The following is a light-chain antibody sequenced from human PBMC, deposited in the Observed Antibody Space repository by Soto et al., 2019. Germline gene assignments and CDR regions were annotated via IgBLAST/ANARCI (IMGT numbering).Light chain of an antibody. CDR2: SNN. J-gene: IGLJ1*01. Sequence: QSVLTQPPSASGTPGQRVTISCSGSSSNIGSNTVNWHQQLPGTAPKLLIYSNNQRPSGVPDRFSGSKSGTSASLAISGLQSEDEADYYCAAWDDSLNGLVFGSGTKVTVL. CDR3: AAWDDSLNGLV. V-gene: IGLV1-44*01. CDR1: SSNIGSNT.